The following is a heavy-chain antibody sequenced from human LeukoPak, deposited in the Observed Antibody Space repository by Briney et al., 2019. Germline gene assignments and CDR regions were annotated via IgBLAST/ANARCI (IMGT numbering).Heavy chain of an antibody. V-gene: IGHV1-8*02. CDR2: MNPNSGNT. CDR1: GYTFTSYD. J-gene: IGHJ5*02. Sequence: GASVKVSCKASGYTFTSYDINWVRQATGQGLEWMGWMNPNSGNTGYAQKFQGRVTMTRNTSISTAYMELSSLRSEDTAVYYCARRKGLLWFGELFFDPWGQGTLVTVSS. CDR3: ARRKGLLWFGELFFDP. D-gene: IGHD3-10*01.